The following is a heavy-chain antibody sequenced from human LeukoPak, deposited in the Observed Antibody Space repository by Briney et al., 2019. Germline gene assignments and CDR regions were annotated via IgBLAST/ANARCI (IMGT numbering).Heavy chain of an antibody. J-gene: IGHJ4*02. CDR2: INHSGST. V-gene: IGHV4-34*01. CDR1: GGSFSGYY. D-gene: IGHD1-1*01. Sequence: PPETLSLTCAVYGGSFSGYYWSWTRQPPGKGLEWIGEINHSGSTNYNPSLKSRVTISVDTSKNQFSLKLSSVTAADTAVYYCARERGVRVFDYWGQGTLVTVSS. CDR3: ARERGVRVFDY.